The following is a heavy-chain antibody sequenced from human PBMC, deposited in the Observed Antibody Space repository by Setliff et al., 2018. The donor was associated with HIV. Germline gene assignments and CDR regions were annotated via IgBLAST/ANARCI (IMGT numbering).Heavy chain of an antibody. Sequence: SETLSLTCTVSGGSISSGSYYWSWIRQPAGKGLEWIGHIYTSGSTNYNPSLRSRVTISVDTSKNQFSLKLSSVTAADTAVYYCARSNELIAARYFDYWGQGTLVTVSS. V-gene: IGHV4-61*09. CDR3: ARSNELIAARYFDY. J-gene: IGHJ4*02. D-gene: IGHD6-6*01. CDR1: GGSISSGSYY. CDR2: IYTSGST.